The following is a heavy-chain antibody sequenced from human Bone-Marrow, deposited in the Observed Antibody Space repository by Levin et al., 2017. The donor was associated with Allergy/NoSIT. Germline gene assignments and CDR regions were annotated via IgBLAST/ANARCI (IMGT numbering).Heavy chain of an antibody. CDR1: GYTFTDYF. V-gene: IGHV1-2*06. D-gene: IGHD4-11*01. Sequence: VASVKVSCKTSGYTFTDYFIHWVRQAPGQGLEWMGRINPKSGDTNYAQRFQGRVTMTSDTSITTANMELSRLRSDDTAVYFCARSFWGYSDYPGDYWGQGTLVSVSS. J-gene: IGHJ4*02. CDR2: INPKSGDT. CDR3: ARSFWGYSDYPGDY.